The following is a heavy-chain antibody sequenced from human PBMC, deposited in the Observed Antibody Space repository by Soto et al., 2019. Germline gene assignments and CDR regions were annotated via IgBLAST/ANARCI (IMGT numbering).Heavy chain of an antibody. J-gene: IGHJ4*02. CDR2: IYYSGST. D-gene: IGHD3-22*01. Sequence: PSETLSLTCTVSGGSISSYYWSWIRQPPGKGLEWIGYIYYSGSTNYNPSLKSRVTISVDTSKNQFSLKLSSVTAADTAVYYCAREGAGYYDSFGLDYWGQGTLVTVSS. V-gene: IGHV4-59*01. CDR3: AREGAGYYDSFGLDY. CDR1: GGSISSYY.